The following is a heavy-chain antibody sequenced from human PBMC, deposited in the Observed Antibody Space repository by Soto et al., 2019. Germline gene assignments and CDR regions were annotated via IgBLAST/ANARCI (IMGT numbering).Heavy chain of an antibody. J-gene: IGHJ6*03. Sequence: QVQLQESGPGLVKPSQTLSLTCTVSGGSIISGGYYWSWIRQHPGKGLEWIGYIYYSGSTYYNPSLKSRVNISVDTSKNQFSLKLSSVTAADTAVYYCAREVGTPYYYYMDVWGKGTTVTVSS. CDR1: GGSIISGGYY. CDR3: AREVGTPYYYYMDV. CDR2: IYYSGST. D-gene: IGHD5-12*01. V-gene: IGHV4-31*03.